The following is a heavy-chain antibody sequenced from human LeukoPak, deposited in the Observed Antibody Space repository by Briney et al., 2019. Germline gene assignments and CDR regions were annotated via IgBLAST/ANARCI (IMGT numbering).Heavy chain of an antibody. J-gene: IGHJ6*03. D-gene: IGHD7-27*01. Sequence: SETLSLTXTVSGGSISSYYWSWIRQPAGKGLEWIGRIYTSGSTNYNPSLKSRVTMSVDTSKNQFSLKLRSVTAADTAVYYCARGYNWGSPTRNFYYLDVWGKGTTVTVSS. CDR1: GGSISSYY. V-gene: IGHV4-4*07. CDR2: IYTSGST. CDR3: ARGYNWGSPTRNFYYLDV.